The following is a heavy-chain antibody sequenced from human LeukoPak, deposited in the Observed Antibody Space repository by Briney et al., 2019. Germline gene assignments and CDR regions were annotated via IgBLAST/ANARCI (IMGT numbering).Heavy chain of an antibody. Sequence: GASVNVSCKASGYTFTSYDINWVRQATGQGLEWMGWMNPNNGNTGYAQKFQGRVTMTTDTSTSTAYMELRSLRSDDTAVYYCARAPSYDSSGYPFWHWGQGTLVTVSS. D-gene: IGHD3-22*01. J-gene: IGHJ4*02. CDR1: GYTFTSYD. V-gene: IGHV1-8*01. CDR3: ARAPSYDSSGYPFWH. CDR2: MNPNNGNT.